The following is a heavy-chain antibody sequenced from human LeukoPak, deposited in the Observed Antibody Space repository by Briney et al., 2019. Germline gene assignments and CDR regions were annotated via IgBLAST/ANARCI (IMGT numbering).Heavy chain of an antibody. CDR3: ARELPREVTLDY. Sequence: PGGSLRLSCAASGFTLSSYEMHWVRQAPGKGLVWVSRINSDGSRTGYADSVKGRFTISRDNAKNTLYLQMNSLRAENTAIYYCARELPREVTLDYWGQGTPVTVSS. CDR2: INSDGSRT. J-gene: IGHJ4*02. V-gene: IGHV3-74*01. D-gene: IGHD2-21*02. CDR1: GFTLSSYE.